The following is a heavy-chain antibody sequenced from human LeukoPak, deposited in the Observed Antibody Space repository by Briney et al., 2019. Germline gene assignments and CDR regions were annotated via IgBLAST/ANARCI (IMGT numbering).Heavy chain of an antibody. CDR1: GGSISSGDYY. D-gene: IGHD2-15*01. J-gene: IGHJ5*02. CDR2: IYYSGST. V-gene: IGHV4-31*03. CDR3: ACEVARGWFDP. Sequence: SQTLSLTCTVSGGSISSGDYYWSWIRQHPGKGLEWIGYIYYSGSTYCNPSLKSRVTISVDTSKNQFSLKLSSVTAADTAVYYCACEVARGWFDPWGQGTLVTVSS.